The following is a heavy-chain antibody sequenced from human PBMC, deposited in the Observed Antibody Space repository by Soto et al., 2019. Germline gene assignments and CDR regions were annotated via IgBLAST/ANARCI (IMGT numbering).Heavy chain of an antibody. V-gene: IGHV4-31*03. CDR1: GGSISSGDSY. J-gene: IGHJ3*02. Sequence: PSETLSLTCTVSGGSISSGDSYWGWIRQHPGKGLEWIGYIDNSGTSYYNPSLKSRLTISVDTSNNQFSLHLSSVTAADTAVYYCARVGISGTIDAFDIWGQGTMVTVSS. D-gene: IGHD1-20*01. CDR3: ARVGISGTIDAFDI. CDR2: IDNSGTS.